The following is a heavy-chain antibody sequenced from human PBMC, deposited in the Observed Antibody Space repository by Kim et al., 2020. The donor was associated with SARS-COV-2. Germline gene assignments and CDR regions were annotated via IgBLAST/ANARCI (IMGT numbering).Heavy chain of an antibody. V-gene: IGHV4-61*02. Sequence: SETLSLTCTVSGGSISSGSYYWSWIRQPAGKGLEWIGRIYTSGSTNYNPSLKSRVTISVDTSKNQFSLKLSSVTAADTAVYYCARDIPYYYDSSGYYYYYYGMDLWGQGTTVTVSS. CDR2: IYTSGST. D-gene: IGHD3-22*01. CDR3: ARDIPYYYDSSGYYYYYYGMDL. CDR1: GGSISSGSYY. J-gene: IGHJ6*02.